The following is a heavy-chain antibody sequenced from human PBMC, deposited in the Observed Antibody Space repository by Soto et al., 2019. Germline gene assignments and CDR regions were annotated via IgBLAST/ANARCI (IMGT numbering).Heavy chain of an antibody. Sequence: SETLSLTCAVYGGSFSGYYWSWIRQPPGKGLEWIGEINHSGSTNYNPSLKSRVTISVDTSKNQFSLKLSSVTAADTAVYYCARGRGIYGSGSYYPIYYGMDVWGQGTTVTVSS. D-gene: IGHD3-10*01. V-gene: IGHV4-34*01. J-gene: IGHJ6*02. CDR3: ARGRGIYGSGSYYPIYYGMDV. CDR2: INHSGST. CDR1: GGSFSGYY.